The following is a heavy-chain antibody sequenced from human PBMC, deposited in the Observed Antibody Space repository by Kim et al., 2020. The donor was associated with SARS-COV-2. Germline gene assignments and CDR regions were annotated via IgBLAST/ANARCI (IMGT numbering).Heavy chain of an antibody. CDR2: IYYSGST. CDR1: VGSISRYY. Sequence: SETLSLTCTVSVGSISRYYWSWIRQPPGKGLEWIGYIYYSGSTNYNPSLKSRVTISVDTSKNQFSLKLSSVTAADTAVYYCARRSHSYDILTARPENWFDPWGQGTLVTVSS. CDR3: ARRSHSYDILTARPENWFDP. D-gene: IGHD3-9*01. V-gene: IGHV4-59*08. J-gene: IGHJ5*02.